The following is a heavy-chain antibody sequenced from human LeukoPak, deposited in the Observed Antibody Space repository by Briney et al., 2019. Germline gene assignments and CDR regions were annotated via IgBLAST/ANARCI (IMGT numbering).Heavy chain of an antibody. Sequence: GGSLRLSCAASGFTFSGYAVHWVRQAPGKGLEWVAVISYDGSNKYYADSVKGRFTISRDNSKNTLYLQMNSLRAEDTAVYYCAKDPTLYYDSSGYYNYWGQGTLVTVSS. CDR2: ISYDGSNK. CDR1: GFTFSGYA. CDR3: AKDPTLYYDSSGYYNY. V-gene: IGHV3-30-3*01. D-gene: IGHD3-22*01. J-gene: IGHJ4*02.